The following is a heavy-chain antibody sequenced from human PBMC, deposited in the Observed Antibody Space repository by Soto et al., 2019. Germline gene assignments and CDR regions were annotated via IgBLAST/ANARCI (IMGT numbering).Heavy chain of an antibody. D-gene: IGHD6-19*01. CDR3: AKDIARYSSGWYLHLDY. CDR1: GFTFSSYG. Sequence: GGSLRLSCAASGFTFSSYGMHWVRQAPGKGLEWVAVISYDGSNKYYADSVKGRFTISRDNSKNTLYLQMNSLRAEDTAVYYCAKDIARYSSGWYLHLDYWGQGTLVTVSS. J-gene: IGHJ4*02. V-gene: IGHV3-30*18. CDR2: ISYDGSNK.